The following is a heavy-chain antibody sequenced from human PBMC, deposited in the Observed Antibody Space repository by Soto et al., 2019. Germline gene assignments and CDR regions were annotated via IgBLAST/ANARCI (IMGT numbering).Heavy chain of an antibody. J-gene: IGHJ6*02. CDR2: INPSGGST. CDR1: GYTFTSYY. CDR3: AARTDSLRSYYSGLDV. V-gene: IGHV1-46*01. Sequence: ASVKVSCKASGYTFTSYYMHWVRQAPGQGLEWMGIINPSGGSTSYAQKFQGRVTMTRDTSTSTVYMELSSLRSEDTAVYYCAARTDSLRSYYSGLDVWGQGTTVTVSS.